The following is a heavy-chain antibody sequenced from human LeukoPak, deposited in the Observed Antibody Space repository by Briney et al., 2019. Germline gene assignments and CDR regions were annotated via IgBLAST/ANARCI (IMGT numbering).Heavy chain of an antibody. CDR3: ARDQQQWEDY. J-gene: IGHJ4*02. D-gene: IGHD6-19*01. V-gene: IGHV3-30-3*01. Sequence: GGSLRLSCAASGFTLSSYAMHWVRQAPGKGLEWVAVISYDGSNKYYADSVKGRFTISRDNSKDTLYLQMNSLRAEDTAVYYCARDQQQWEDYWGQGTLVTVSS. CDR2: ISYDGSNK. CDR1: GFTLSSYA.